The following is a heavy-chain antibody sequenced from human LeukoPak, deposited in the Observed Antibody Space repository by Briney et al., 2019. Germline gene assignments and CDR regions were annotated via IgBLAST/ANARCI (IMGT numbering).Heavy chain of an antibody. CDR1: GFTVSSNY. CDR3: AIDYD. V-gene: IGHV3-23*01. D-gene: IGHD4-17*01. CDR2: TSGSGGST. Sequence: PGGSLRLSCAASGFTVSSNYMSWVRQAPGKGLEWVSATSGSGGSTYYAGSVKGRFTISRDNSKNTLYLQMNSLRAEDTAVYYCAIDYDWGQGTLVTVSS. J-gene: IGHJ4*02.